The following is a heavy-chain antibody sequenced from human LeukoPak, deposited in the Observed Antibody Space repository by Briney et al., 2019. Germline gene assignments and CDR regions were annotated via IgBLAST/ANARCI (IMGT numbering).Heavy chain of an antibody. Sequence: SETLSLTCTVSADSISTYYWNWIRQSPGKGLEWIGYIYYSGSTIYNPSLKRRVTISVDTSKNQFSLKLSSVTAADTAVYYCARGVGYNYRLYHFDYWGQGTLVTVSS. CDR1: ADSISTYY. CDR2: IYYSGST. V-gene: IGHV4-59*08. J-gene: IGHJ4*02. CDR3: ARGVGYNYRLYHFDY. D-gene: IGHD5-12*01.